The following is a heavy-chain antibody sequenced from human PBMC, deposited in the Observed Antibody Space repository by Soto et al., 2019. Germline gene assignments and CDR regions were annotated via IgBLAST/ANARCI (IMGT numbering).Heavy chain of an antibody. CDR1: GYTFTTYD. CDR3: ARDASGWYELDY. Sequence: QVQLVESGAEVKKPGASVKVSCKASGYTFTTYDINWVRQATGQGLEWMGWMNPNSGNTGYAQKFQGRVTMTRNTSISTAYMALSSLRSEDTAVYYCARDASGWYELDYWGQGILVTVSS. D-gene: IGHD6-19*01. CDR2: MNPNSGNT. J-gene: IGHJ4*02. V-gene: IGHV1-8*01.